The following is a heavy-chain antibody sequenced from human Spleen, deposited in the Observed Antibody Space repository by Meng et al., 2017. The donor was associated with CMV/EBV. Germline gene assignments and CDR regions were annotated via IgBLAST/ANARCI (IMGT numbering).Heavy chain of an antibody. Sequence: SVKVSCKASGGTFSSYAISWVRQAPGQGLEWMGGIIPIFGTANYAQKFQGRVTITTDESTSTAYMELRSLRSDDTAVYYCARDFIYDFWSAFPWGQGTLVTVSS. D-gene: IGHD3-3*01. CDR3: ARDFIYDFWSAFP. J-gene: IGHJ5*02. V-gene: IGHV1-69*05. CDR1: GGTFSSYA. CDR2: IIPIFGTA.